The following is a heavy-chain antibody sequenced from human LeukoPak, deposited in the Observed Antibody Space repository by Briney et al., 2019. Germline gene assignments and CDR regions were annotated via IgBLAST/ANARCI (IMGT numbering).Heavy chain of an antibody. CDR3: ARPPLGGLLRYYFDY. V-gene: IGHV3-74*01. Sequence: GGSLRLSCAASGLTFSRYWMHWVRQAPGKGLVWVSRINSDGSSTSYADSVKGRFTISRDNAKNTLYLQMNSLRAEDTAVYYCARPPLGGLLRYYFDYWGQGTLVTVSS. CDR1: GLTFSRYW. CDR2: INSDGSST. D-gene: IGHD3-22*01. J-gene: IGHJ4*02.